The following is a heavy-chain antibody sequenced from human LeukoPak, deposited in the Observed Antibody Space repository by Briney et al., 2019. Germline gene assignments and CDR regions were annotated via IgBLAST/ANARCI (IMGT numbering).Heavy chain of an antibody. Sequence: GGSLRLSCAASGFTFSSYWMSWVRQAPGKGLEWVANIKQDGSEKYYVDSVKGRFTISRDNAKNSLYLQMNSLRAEDTAVYYCARSITMIVVDPLFYMDVWGKGATVTVSS. V-gene: IGHV3-7*01. CDR3: ARSITMIVVDPLFYMDV. CDR2: IKQDGSEK. CDR1: GFTFSSYW. J-gene: IGHJ6*03. D-gene: IGHD3-22*01.